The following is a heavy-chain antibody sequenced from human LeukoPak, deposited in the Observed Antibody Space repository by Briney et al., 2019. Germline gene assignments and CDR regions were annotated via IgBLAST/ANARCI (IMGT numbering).Heavy chain of an antibody. CDR1: GGSISRSNW. V-gene: IGHV4-4*02. J-gene: IGHJ6*03. D-gene: IGHD1-26*01. CDR2: IYHSGST. Sequence: SETLSLTCAVSGGSISRSNWWSWVRQPPGKGLEWIGEIYHSGSTNYNPSLKSRVTISVDKSKNQFSLKLSSVTAADTAVYYCATRPSVGATTRLSYYYYMDVWGKGTTVTVSS. CDR3: ATRPSVGATTRLSYYYYMDV.